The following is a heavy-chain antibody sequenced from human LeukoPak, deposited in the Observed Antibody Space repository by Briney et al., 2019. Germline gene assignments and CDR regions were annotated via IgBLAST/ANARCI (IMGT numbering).Heavy chain of an antibody. V-gene: IGHV1-2*06. Sequence: ASVKVSCKASGYTFTGYYMHWVRQAPGQGLEWMGRINPNSGGTNYAQKFQGRVTMTRDTSISTAYMELSRLRSDDTAVYYCARGVYWRAVMDVWGKGTTVTVSS. J-gene: IGHJ6*03. CDR1: GYTFTGYY. CDR3: ARGVYWRAVMDV. CDR2: INPNSGGT. D-gene: IGHD2-8*01.